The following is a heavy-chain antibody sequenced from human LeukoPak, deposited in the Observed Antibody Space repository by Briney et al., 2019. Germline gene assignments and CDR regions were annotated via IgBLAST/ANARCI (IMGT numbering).Heavy chain of an antibody. CDR2: MNPNSGNT. J-gene: IGHJ4*02. D-gene: IGHD4-17*01. CDR3: ARAGLRPKTKFDS. V-gene: IGHV1-8*01. Sequence: GASVKVSCKSSVYTFTSYDINWVRQATGQGLEWMGWMNPNSGNTGYAQKFQGRVTMTRNTPISTAYMELSSLRSEDTAVYYCARAGLRPKTKFDSWGQGTLVTVSS. CDR1: VYTFTSYD.